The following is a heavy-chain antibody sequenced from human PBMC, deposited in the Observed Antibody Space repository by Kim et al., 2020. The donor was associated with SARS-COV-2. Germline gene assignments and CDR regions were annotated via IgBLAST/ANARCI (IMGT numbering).Heavy chain of an antibody. CDR3: AKPMDDSSGYYYFDY. V-gene: IGHV3-23*01. D-gene: IGHD3-22*01. Sequence: SVEGRFTISKDSSKNTLCLQMNRLRAEETAVYYCAKPMDDSSGYYYFDYWGQGTLVTVSS. J-gene: IGHJ4*02.